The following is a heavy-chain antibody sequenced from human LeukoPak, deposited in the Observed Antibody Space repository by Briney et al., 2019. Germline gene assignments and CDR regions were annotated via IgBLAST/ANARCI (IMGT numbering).Heavy chain of an antibody. CDR2: ISGSGDNT. CDR3: AKGSYYDSSGSFYFDY. J-gene: IGHJ4*02. Sequence: PGGSLRLSCAASGFTFSSYAMSWVCQAPGKGLEWVSGISGSGDNTYYADSVKGRFTISRDNSKNTLYVRVNSLGTEDTAAYYCAKGSYYDSSGSFYFDYWGQGTLVTVSS. D-gene: IGHD3-22*01. V-gene: IGHV3-23*01. CDR1: GFTFSSYA.